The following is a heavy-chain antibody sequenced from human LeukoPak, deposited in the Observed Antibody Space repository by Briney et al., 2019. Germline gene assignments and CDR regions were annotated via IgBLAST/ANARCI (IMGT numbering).Heavy chain of an antibody. CDR1: GGSISSGDYY. Sequence: SETLSLTCTVSGGSISSGDYYWSWIRQPPGKGLEWVGYIYYSGSTYYNPSLKSRVTISVDTSKNQFSLKLSSVTAADTAVYYCARGFLYYFDYWGQGTLVTVSS. D-gene: IGHD2-21*01. J-gene: IGHJ4*02. V-gene: IGHV4-30-4*01. CDR3: ARGFLYYFDY. CDR2: IYYSGST.